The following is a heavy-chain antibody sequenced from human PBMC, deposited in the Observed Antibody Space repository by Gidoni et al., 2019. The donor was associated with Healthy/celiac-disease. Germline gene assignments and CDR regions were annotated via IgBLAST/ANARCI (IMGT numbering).Heavy chain of an antibody. Sequence: QVQLQESGPGLVKPSQTLSLTCTVSGGSISNGDYYWSWIRQPPGKGLEWIGYIYYSGSTYYNPSLKSRVTISVDTSKNQFSLKLSSVTAADTAVYYCARDRYYGSGRGGAFDIWGQGTMVTVSS. CDR1: GGSISNGDYY. CDR2: IYYSGST. D-gene: IGHD3-10*01. J-gene: IGHJ3*02. V-gene: IGHV4-30-4*01. CDR3: ARDRYYGSGRGGAFDI.